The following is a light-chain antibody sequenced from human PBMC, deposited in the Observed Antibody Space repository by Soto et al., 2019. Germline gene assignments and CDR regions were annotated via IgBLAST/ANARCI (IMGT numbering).Light chain of an antibody. V-gene: IGLV1-44*01. J-gene: IGLJ2*01. CDR1: SSNIGSNT. CDR2: TNN. CDR3: AARDVTLKGLV. Sequence: QSVLTQPPSASGTPGQRVTISCSGSSSNIGSNTVNWYQQLPGTAPKLLIYTNNQRPSGVPDRISGSNSGTSPSLAISGLQSEDEADYYCAARDVTLKGLVFGGGTKLTVL.